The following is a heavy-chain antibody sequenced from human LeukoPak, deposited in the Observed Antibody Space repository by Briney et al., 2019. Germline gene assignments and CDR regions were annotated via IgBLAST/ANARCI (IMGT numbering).Heavy chain of an antibody. V-gene: IGHV3-30-3*01. CDR2: ISYDGSNK. Sequence: PGRSLGLSCAASGFTFSSYAMHWVRQAPGKGLEWVAVISYDGSNKYYADSVKGQFTISRDNSKNTLYPQMNSLRAEDTAVYYCATDLIQWTQKTAMVGYWGQPTLATASS. D-gene: IGHD5-18*01. CDR1: GFTFSSYA. CDR3: ATDLIQWTQKTAMVGY. J-gene: IGHJ4*02.